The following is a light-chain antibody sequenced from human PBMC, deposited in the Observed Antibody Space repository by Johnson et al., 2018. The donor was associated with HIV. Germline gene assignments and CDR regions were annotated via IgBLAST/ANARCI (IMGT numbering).Light chain of an antibody. J-gene: IGLJ1*01. Sequence: HSVLTQPPSVSAAPGQKVTISCSGSTSNIGNNYISWYQHLPGTAPKLLIYDNDKRPSGIPDRFSGSKSGTSATLGITGLQTGDAADYYCGTWETSLSPGGGFGSGTKVTVL. CDR3: GTWETSLSPGGG. V-gene: IGLV1-51*01. CDR2: DND. CDR1: TSNIGNNY.